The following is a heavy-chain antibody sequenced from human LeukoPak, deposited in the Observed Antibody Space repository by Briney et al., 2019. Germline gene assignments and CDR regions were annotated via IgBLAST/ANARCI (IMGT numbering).Heavy chain of an antibody. CDR1: GFTVSTNY. V-gene: IGHV3-53*01. CDR3: ARELGGSRNY. Sequence: GGSLRLSCAASGFTVSTNYMSWVRQAPGKWLEWVSIIYGSGSTYYADSVKGRFTIPRDNSKNTLYLQMNSLRAEDTAIYYCARELGGSRNYWGQGTLVTVSS. J-gene: IGHJ4*02. D-gene: IGHD2-15*01. CDR2: IYGSGST.